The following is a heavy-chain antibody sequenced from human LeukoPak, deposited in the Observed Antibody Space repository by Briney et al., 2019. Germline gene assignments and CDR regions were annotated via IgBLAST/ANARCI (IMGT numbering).Heavy chain of an antibody. CDR1: GFTFSNAW. D-gene: IGHD3-10*01. J-gene: IGHJ6*03. Sequence: PGGALRLSCAASGFTFSNAWMSWVRQAPGKGVEGVSGMNWDGGSTGYADYAKGRLTIFRDNAKNSLYLQMNSLRAEDTALYYCARTNRGYYYYMDVWGKGTTVTVSS. CDR2: MNWDGGST. V-gene: IGHV3-20*04. CDR3: ARTNRGYYYYMDV.